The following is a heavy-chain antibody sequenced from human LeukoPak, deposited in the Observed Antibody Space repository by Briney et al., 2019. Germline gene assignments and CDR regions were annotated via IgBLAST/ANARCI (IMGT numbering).Heavy chain of an antibody. CDR3: ARVVSLSGIGYFDY. V-gene: IGHV3-53*01. Sequence: GGSLRLSCAASGLTVSSNYMTWVRQAPGKGLEWVSVIHTGGDTYYPDSAQGRFTISRDSSKNTLHLQMNSLRAEDTAVYYCARVVSLSGIGYFDYWGRGTLVTVSS. D-gene: IGHD3-10*01. CDR1: GLTVSSNY. CDR2: IHTGGDT. J-gene: IGHJ4*02.